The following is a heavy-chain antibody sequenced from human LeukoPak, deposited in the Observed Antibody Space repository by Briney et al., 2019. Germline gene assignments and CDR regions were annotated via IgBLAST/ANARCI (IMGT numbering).Heavy chain of an antibody. CDR1: GFTFSSYG. J-gene: IGHJ4*02. V-gene: IGHV3-30*18. CDR3: AKPDRGGDSSGYPDY. CDR2: ISYDGSNK. D-gene: IGHD3-22*01. Sequence: GRSLRLSCAASGFTFSSYGMHWVRQAPGKGLEWVAVISYDGSNKYYADSVKGRFTISRDNSKNTLYLQMNSLRAEDTAVYYCAKPDRGGDSSGYPDYWGQGTLVTVSS.